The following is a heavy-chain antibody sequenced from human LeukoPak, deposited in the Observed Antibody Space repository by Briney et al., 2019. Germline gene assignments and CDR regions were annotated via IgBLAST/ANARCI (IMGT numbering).Heavy chain of an antibody. Sequence: GESLKISCKGSGYSLTSYWIGWVRQMPGKGLEWMGIIYPGDSDTTYSPSFQGQVTTSADKSISTAFLQWSSLKASDTAMYYCARRYEILTGYSDWYFDLWGRGTLVTVSS. CDR3: ARRYEILTGYSDWYFDL. D-gene: IGHD3-9*01. CDR1: GYSLTSYW. CDR2: IYPGDSDT. V-gene: IGHV5-51*01. J-gene: IGHJ2*01.